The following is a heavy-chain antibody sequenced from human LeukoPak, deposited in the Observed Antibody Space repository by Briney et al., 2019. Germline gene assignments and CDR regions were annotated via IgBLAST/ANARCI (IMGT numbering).Heavy chain of an antibody. CDR1: GYSFISYW. CDR2: IYPGDSDT. J-gene: IGHJ4*02. D-gene: IGHD6-19*01. CDR3: ARHEAVRSRGWYGRHFDY. V-gene: IGHV5-51*01. Sequence: GGALKISGKGSGYSFISYWIGWVRQMPGKGLEWMGIIYPGDSDTRYSPSFQGQVPISADKSTSTASLKSSSLKPSDPAMYYCARHEAVRSRGWYGRHFDYWGPRTLVTVSS.